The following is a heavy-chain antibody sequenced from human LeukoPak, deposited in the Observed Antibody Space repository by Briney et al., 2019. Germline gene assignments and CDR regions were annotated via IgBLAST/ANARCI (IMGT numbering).Heavy chain of an antibody. CDR2: IYYSGST. CDR1: GGSISSTSYY. Sequence: SETLSLTCVVSGGSISSTSYYWGWIRQPPGKGLEWIGSIYYSGSTYYSPSLKSRVTISVDTSKNQFSLKLSSVTAADTAVYYCARGYDFWSRSDVFDIWGQGTKVTVSS. D-gene: IGHD3-3*01. CDR3: ARGYDFWSRSDVFDI. V-gene: IGHV4-39*07. J-gene: IGHJ3*02.